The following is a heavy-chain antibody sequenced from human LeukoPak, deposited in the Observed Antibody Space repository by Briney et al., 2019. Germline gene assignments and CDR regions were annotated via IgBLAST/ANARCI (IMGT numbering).Heavy chain of an antibody. CDR2: IGRDGGGT. Sequence: GGCLRLSCAASGFTFSSYWMQWVRQAPGKGLVWVSRIGRDGGGTIYADSVKGRFTISRDNTRNTLYLHMDSLRAEDTAVYFCGREGATVVPQIDSWGQGTLVTVSS. D-gene: IGHD4-23*01. CDR1: GFTFSSYW. CDR3: GREGATVVPQIDS. V-gene: IGHV3-74*01. J-gene: IGHJ4*02.